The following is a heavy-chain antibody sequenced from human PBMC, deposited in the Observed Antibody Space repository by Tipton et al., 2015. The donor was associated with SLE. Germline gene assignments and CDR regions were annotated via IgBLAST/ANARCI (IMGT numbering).Heavy chain of an antibody. D-gene: IGHD6-6*01. V-gene: IGHV1-2*06. CDR3: AREPRGGSSFLNWFDP. J-gene: IGHJ5*02. Sequence: QLVQSGAEVKKPGSSVKVSCKASGGTFSSYAISWVRQAPGQGLEWMGRINPNSGGTNSAQKFQDRVTMTRDTSITTAYMDLSGLRFNDTAVYYCAREPRGGSSFLNWFDPWGQGTLVTVSS. CDR2: INPNSGGT. CDR1: GGTFSSYA.